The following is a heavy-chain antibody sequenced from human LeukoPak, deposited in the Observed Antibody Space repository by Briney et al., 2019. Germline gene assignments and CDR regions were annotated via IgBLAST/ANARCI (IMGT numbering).Heavy chain of an antibody. D-gene: IGHD3-22*01. J-gene: IGHJ4*02. Sequence: SETLSLTCTVSGGSISSYYWSWIRQPPGKGLEGIGYIYYSGSTNYNPSLKSRVTISVDTSKNQFSLKLSSVTAADTAVYYRARQHYYDSSGYWVFDYWGQGTLVTVSS. CDR3: ARQHYYDSSGYWVFDY. V-gene: IGHV4-59*08. CDR1: GGSISSYY. CDR2: IYYSGST.